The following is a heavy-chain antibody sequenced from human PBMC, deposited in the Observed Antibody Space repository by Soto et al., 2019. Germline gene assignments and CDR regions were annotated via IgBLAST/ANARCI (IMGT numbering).Heavy chain of an antibody. D-gene: IGHD4-17*01. CDR2: IIPIFGTA. Sequence: ASVKVSCKASGGTFSSYAISWVRQAPGQGLEWMGGIIPIFGTANYAQKFQGRVTITADESTSTAYMELSSLRSEDTAVYYCARGRVYGDYPNYYYYGMDVWGQGTTVTVSS. J-gene: IGHJ6*02. CDR3: ARGRVYGDYPNYYYYGMDV. CDR1: GGTFSSYA. V-gene: IGHV1-69*13.